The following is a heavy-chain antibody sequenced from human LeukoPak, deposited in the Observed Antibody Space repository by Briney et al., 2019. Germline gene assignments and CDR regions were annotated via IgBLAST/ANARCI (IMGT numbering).Heavy chain of an antibody. CDR1: GGSFSNYY. Sequence: PSETLSLTCAVYGGSFSNYYWSWIRQPPGKGLVWIGEINDSGTINYNPSLMSRVTISVDKSKNQFSLKLSSVTAADTAVYYCARRWNYGRNYYIDVWGKGATVSVSS. CDR3: ARRWNYGRNYYIDV. V-gene: IGHV4-34*01. CDR2: INDSGTI. J-gene: IGHJ6*03. D-gene: IGHD1-7*01.